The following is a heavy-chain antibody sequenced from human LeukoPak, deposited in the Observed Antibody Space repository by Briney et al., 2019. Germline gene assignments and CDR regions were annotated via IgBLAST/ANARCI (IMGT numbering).Heavy chain of an antibody. CDR2: INHSGST. J-gene: IGHJ6*02. Sequence: SETLSLTCAVYGGSFSGYYWSWIRQPPGKGLEWIGEINHSGSTNYNPSLKRRVTISVDTSKNQFSLKLSSVTAADTAVYYCARGNYYGSGSYYKTLYYYYGMDVWGQGTTVTVSS. CDR3: ARGNYYGSGSYYKTLYYYYGMDV. D-gene: IGHD3-10*01. CDR1: GGSFSGYY. V-gene: IGHV4-34*01.